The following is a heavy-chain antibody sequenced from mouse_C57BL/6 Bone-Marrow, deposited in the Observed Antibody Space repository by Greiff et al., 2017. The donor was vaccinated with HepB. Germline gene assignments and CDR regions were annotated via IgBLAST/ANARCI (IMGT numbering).Heavy chain of an antibody. J-gene: IGHJ2*01. Sequence: EVQLQQSGPELVKPGASVKIPCKASGYTFTDYNMDWVKQSHGKSLEWIGDINPNNGGTIYNQKFKGKATLTVDKSSSTAYMELRSLTSEDTAVYYCAREGLLDYGSNFDYWGQGTTLTVSS. CDR3: AREGLLDYGSNFDY. D-gene: IGHD1-1*01. CDR2: INPNNGGT. CDR1: GYTFTDYN. V-gene: IGHV1-18*01.